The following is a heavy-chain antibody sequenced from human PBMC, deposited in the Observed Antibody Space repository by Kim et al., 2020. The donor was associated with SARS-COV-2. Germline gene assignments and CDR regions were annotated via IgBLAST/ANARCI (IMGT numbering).Heavy chain of an antibody. CDR3: AKGRIAAAGPFDY. CDR1: GFTFDDYA. CDR2: ISWNSGSI. J-gene: IGHJ4*02. D-gene: IGHD6-13*01. Sequence: GGSLRLSCAASGFTFDDYAMHWVRQAPGKGLEWVSGISWNSGSIGYADSVKGRFTISRDNAKNSLYLQMNSLRAEDTALYYCAKGRIAAAGPFDYWGQGT. V-gene: IGHV3-9*01.